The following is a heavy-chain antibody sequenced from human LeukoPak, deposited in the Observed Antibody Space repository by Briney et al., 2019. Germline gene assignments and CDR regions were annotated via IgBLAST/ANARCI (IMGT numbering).Heavy chain of an antibody. CDR1: GGSISSSGYY. CDR3: ARGFDSSGYHNFDY. D-gene: IGHD3-22*01. V-gene: IGHV4-39*01. CDR2: IYDSGRT. Sequence: SETLSLTCNVSGGSISSSGYYWGWIRQPPGKGLEWIGSIYDSGRTYYNPSLKSRVTISVDTSRNQFSLKLSSVTAADTAVYYCARGFDSSGYHNFDYWGQGTLVTVSS. J-gene: IGHJ4*02.